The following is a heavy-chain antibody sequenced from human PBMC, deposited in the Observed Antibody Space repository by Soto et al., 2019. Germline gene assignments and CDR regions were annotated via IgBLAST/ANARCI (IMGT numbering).Heavy chain of an antibody. CDR2: INHSGST. CDR1: GGSFSGYY. CDR3: ARAERGYSYGSYFDY. Sequence: SETLSLTCAVYGGSFSGYYWSWIRQPPGKGLEWIGEINHSGSTNYNPSLKSRVTISVDTSKNQFSLKLSSVTAADTAVYYCARAERGYSYGSYFDYWGQGTLVTVSS. V-gene: IGHV4-34*01. J-gene: IGHJ4*02. D-gene: IGHD5-18*01.